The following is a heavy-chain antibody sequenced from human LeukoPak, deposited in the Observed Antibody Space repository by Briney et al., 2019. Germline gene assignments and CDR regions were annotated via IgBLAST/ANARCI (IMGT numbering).Heavy chain of an antibody. D-gene: IGHD3-16*02. CDR3: ARGPMITFGGVIANFDY. CDR2: INHSGST. J-gene: IGHJ4*02. CDR1: LGSFIGYY. Sequence: PSETLSLTCAFYLGSFIGYYWSWIRQPPGKGLEWIGEINHSGSTNYNPSLKSRVTISVDTSKNQFSLKLSSETAADTAVYYCARGPMITFGGVIANFDYWGQGTLVTVSS. V-gene: IGHV4-34*01.